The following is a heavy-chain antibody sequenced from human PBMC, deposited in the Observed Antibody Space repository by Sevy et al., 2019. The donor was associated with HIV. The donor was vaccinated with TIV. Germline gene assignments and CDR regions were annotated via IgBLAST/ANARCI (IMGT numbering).Heavy chain of an antibody. CDR2: IGAYNGNK. V-gene: IGHV1-18*01. CDR3: ARISTVRGKFNWFDP. D-gene: IGHD3-10*01. Sequence: ASLKVSCKASGYTFDSYGISWVRQAPGQGLEWMGWIGAYNGNKKYAQNIQDRVTMTTDTSTSTAYMELRSLRSDDTAVYFCARISTVRGKFNWFDPWGQGTLITVSS. J-gene: IGHJ5*02. CDR1: GYTFDSYG.